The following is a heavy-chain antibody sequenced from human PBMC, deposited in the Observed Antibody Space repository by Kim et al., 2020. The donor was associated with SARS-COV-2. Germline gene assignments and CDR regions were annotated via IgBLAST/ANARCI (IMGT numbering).Heavy chain of an antibody. CDR3: AQGRQWLIIN. D-gene: IGHD6-19*01. J-gene: IGHJ4*02. V-gene: IGHV3-43*02. CDR2: ISREVGDS. CDR1: GFNLDDYA. Sequence: GGSLRLACVTSGFNLDDYAIDWVRQLHGKGMEGVSLISREVGDSYYADYVKGRFTIARDNRKKSVNLQMDSLRAEDTAFYSCAQGRQWLIINWSQGTQVTVSS.